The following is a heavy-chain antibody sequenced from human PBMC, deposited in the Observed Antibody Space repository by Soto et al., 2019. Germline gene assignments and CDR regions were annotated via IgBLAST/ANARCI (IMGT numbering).Heavy chain of an antibody. CDR2: ISGSGGST. J-gene: IGHJ6*03. CDR3: AKPPFGGVIVENYYYYMDV. V-gene: IGHV3-23*01. Sequence: EVQLLESGGGLVQPGGSLRLSCAASGFTFSSYAMSWVRQAPGKGLEWVSAISGSGGSTYYADSVKGRFTISRDNSKNTLYLQMNSLRAEDTAVYYCAKPPFGGVIVENYYYYMDVWGKGTTVTVSS. CDR1: GFTFSSYA. D-gene: IGHD3-16*02.